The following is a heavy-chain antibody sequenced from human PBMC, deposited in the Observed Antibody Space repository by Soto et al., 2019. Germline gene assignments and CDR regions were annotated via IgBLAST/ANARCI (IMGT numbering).Heavy chain of an antibody. V-gene: IGHV3-48*02. D-gene: IGHD1-1*01. CDR3: AKDKGERDFDF. J-gene: IGHJ4*02. Sequence: EVLLVESGGGLVQPGGSLRLSCVASGFTFRSSSMHWIRQAPGRGLEWISHIRHFDNAMFYADSVKGRFTISRDNARNSLFLQMNSLRDEDTALYYCAKDKGERDFDFWGQGTLGTGSS. CDR2: IRHFDNAM. CDR1: GFTFRSSS.